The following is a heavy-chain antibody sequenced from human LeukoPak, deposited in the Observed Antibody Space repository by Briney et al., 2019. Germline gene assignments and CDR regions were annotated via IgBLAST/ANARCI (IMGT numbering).Heavy chain of an antibody. V-gene: IGHV3-23*01. CDR1: GFTFSSYA. J-gene: IGHJ5*02. D-gene: IGHD6-13*01. CDR2: ISGSGGST. CDR3: ARDRVAAAGTNWFDP. Sequence: GGSLRLSCAASGFTFSSYAMSWVRQAPGKGLEWVSAISGSGGSTYYADSVKGRFTISRDNSKNTLYLQMNSLRAEDTAVYYCARDRVAAAGTNWFDPWGQGTLVTVSS.